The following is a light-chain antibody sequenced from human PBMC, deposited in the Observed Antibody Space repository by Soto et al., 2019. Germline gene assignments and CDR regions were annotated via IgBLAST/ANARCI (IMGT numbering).Light chain of an antibody. CDR2: RAS. V-gene: IGKV1-39*01. Sequence: DIQMTQSPSSLSASVGDRVTITCRASQSIGDNVNWYQQKPGRAPELLVYRASNLHGGGPSRFSGSGSGTDFTLIIITLQPEDFATYFCHQTYRTPLTCGGGTRVDIK. CDR1: QSIGDN. CDR3: HQTYRTPLT. J-gene: IGKJ4*01.